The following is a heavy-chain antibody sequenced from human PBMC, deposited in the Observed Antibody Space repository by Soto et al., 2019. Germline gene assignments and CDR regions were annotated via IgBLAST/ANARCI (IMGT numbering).Heavy chain of an antibody. D-gene: IGHD2-15*01. J-gene: IGHJ6*02. CDR3: ARDSFLGYCSGGSCFPTSRYGMDV. V-gene: IGHV4-39*02. CDR2: IYYSGST. CDR1: GGSISSSSYY. Sequence: SETLSLTCTVSGGSISSSSYYWGWIRQPPGKGLEWIGSIYYSGSTYYNPSLKSRVTISVDTSKNQFSLKLSSVTAADTAVYYCARDSFLGYCSGGSCFPTSRYGMDVWGQGTTVTVSS.